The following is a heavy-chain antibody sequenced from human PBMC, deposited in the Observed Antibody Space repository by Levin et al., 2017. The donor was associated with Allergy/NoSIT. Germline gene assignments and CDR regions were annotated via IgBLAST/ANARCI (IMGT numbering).Heavy chain of an antibody. D-gene: IGHD2-15*01. J-gene: IGHJ4*02. CDR3: ARGVDGGSCYSF. V-gene: IGHV4-34*01. Sequence: SSETLSLTCAVYGGSFSGYYWSWIRQPPGKGLEWIGEINHSGSTNYNPSLKSRVTISVDTSKNQFSLKLSSVTAADTAVYCCARGVDGGSCYSFWGQGTLVTVSS. CDR1: GGSFSGYY. CDR2: INHSGST.